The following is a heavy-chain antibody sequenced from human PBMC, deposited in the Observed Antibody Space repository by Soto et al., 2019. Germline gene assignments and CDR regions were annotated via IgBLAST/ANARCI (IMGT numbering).Heavy chain of an antibody. CDR1: GGSVSVYY. CDR2: IYDSGSP. CDR3: ARSKRGPIRYFDWPHYAFAI. V-gene: IGHV4-59*02. J-gene: IGHJ3*02. Sequence: SETLSLTCTISGGSVSVYYWSWIRQPPGQALEWIGYIYDSGSPYYNPSFRSRVIISADTSKNQFSLKLSSVTAADTAVYYCARSKRGPIRYFDWPHYAFAIWGQGTMVTVSS. D-gene: IGHD3-9*01.